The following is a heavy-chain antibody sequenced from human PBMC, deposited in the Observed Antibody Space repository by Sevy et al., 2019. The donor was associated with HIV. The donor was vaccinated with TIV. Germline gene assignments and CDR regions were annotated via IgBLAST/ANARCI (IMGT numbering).Heavy chain of an antibody. Sequence: GGSLRLSCAASGFTFSSYEMNWVRQAPGKGLEWVSYISSSGSTIYYADSVKGRFTISRDNAKNSLYLQMNSLRAEDTAVYYCAREDYYDSSGYSPFDYWSQGTLVTVSS. CDR1: GFTFSSYE. V-gene: IGHV3-48*03. CDR3: AREDYYDSSGYSPFDY. CDR2: ISSSGSTI. J-gene: IGHJ4*02. D-gene: IGHD3-22*01.